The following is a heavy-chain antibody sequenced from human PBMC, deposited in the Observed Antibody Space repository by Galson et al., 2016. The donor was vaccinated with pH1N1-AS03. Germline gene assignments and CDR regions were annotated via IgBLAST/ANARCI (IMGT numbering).Heavy chain of an antibody. D-gene: IGHD5-18*01. J-gene: IGHJ3*02. CDR3: ARGPGYSYSLGAFDI. CDR1: GFTFSKYG. Sequence: FLRHSCAASGFTFSKYGIHRLGQAAGNGLDWVADIWCDGSNKYYEDAEKVRFTISSDNSKNTVYLQMHSLRAEDKTVYYLARGPGYSYSLGAFDIWGQGTMVTFSS. V-gene: IGHV3-33*01. CDR2: IWCDGSNK.